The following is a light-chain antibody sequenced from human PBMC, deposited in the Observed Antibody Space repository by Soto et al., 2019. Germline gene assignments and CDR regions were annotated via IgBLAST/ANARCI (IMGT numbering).Light chain of an antibody. Sequence: EIVLTQSPGTLSLSPGERATLSCRASQSVSCRYLGWYQQIPGQAPRLLIYGASNRATGIPDRFSGGGSGTDFTLTITRLEPEDFAVYYCQLYGSSPSYTFGQGTKLEIK. CDR3: QLYGSSPSYT. CDR1: QSVSCRY. CDR2: GAS. V-gene: IGKV3-20*01. J-gene: IGKJ2*01.